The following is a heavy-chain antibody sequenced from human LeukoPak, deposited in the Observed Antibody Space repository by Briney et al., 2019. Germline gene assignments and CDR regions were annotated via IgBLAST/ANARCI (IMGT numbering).Heavy chain of an antibody. Sequence: GGSLKLSCAGSGFTFSSYSMNWVRQAPGKGLEWVSCISSSSSYIYYADSVKGRFTISRDNAKNSLYLQMNSLRAEDTAVYYCATSPVYSYGHPYYFDYWGQGTLVTVSS. J-gene: IGHJ4*02. CDR1: GFTFSSYS. V-gene: IGHV3-21*01. D-gene: IGHD5-18*01. CDR2: ISSSSSYI. CDR3: ATSPVYSYGHPYYFDY.